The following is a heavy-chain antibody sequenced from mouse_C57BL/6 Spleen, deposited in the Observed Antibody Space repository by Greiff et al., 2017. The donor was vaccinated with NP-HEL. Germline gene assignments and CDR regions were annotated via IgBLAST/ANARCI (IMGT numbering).Heavy chain of an antibody. CDR1: GYTFTDYY. CDR2: INPNNGGT. CDR3: ARRRSYAMDY. Sequence: EVQLQQSGPELVKPGASVKISCKASGYTFTDYYMNWVKQSHGKSLEWIGDINPNNGGTSYNQKFKGKATVTVDKSASTAYMELRSLTSEDSAVYYCARRRSYAMDYWGQGTSVTVSS. V-gene: IGHV1-26*01. J-gene: IGHJ4*01.